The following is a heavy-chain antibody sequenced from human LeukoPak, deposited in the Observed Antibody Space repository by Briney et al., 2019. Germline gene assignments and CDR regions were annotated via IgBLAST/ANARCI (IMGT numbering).Heavy chain of an antibody. CDR1: GGSISSGGYY. CDR2: IYYSGST. V-gene: IGHV4-31*03. J-gene: IGHJ5*02. CDR3: ARGSSSSWYFSSGWFDP. Sequence: SQTLSLTCTVSGGSISSGGYYWSWIRQHPGKGLEWIGYIYYSGSTYYDPSLKSRVTISVDTSKNQFSLKPSSVTAADTAVYYCARGSSSSWYFSSGWFDPWGQGTLVTVSS. D-gene: IGHD6-13*01.